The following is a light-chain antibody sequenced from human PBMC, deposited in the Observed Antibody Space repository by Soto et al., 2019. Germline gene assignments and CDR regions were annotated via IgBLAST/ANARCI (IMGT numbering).Light chain of an antibody. V-gene: IGKV3-11*01. Sequence: EIVLTQSPATLSLSPGERATLSCRASQSVNTYLAWYQQKAGQAPRLLIYDVSNRATGIPARFSGSGSGTDFTLTISSLEPEDFAVYYCQQRSTRPPWTFGQGTKVEIK. CDR1: QSVNTY. CDR2: DVS. CDR3: QQRSTRPPWT. J-gene: IGKJ1*01.